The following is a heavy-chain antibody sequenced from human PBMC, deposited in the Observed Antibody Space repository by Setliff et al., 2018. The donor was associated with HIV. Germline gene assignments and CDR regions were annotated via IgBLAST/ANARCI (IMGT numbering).Heavy chain of an antibody. CDR2: ISRGGRTK. CDR3: AKETLTARGTLWHYYYMDV. D-gene: IGHD6-13*01. J-gene: IGHJ6*02. V-gene: IGHV3-11*04. Sequence: GGSLRLSCAASGFTFSDYYMSWIRQAPGKGLEWISYISRGGRTKYYADSVKGRFTISRDNSKNTLDLQMNSLRAEDTAVYYCAKETLTARGTLWHYYYMDVWGQGTTVTVSS. CDR1: GFTFSDYY.